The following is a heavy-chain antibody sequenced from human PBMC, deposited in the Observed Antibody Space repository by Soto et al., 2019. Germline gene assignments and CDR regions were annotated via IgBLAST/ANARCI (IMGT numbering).Heavy chain of an antibody. Sequence: QVQLQQWGAGLLKPSETLSLTCAVYGGSFSDYYWSWIRQPPGKGLEWIGEINHSGSTNYNPSLKSRVTISVYTSKIQFALNLSSVTAADTAVDYCARGGRYYYTDVWDKGTTVTVSS. V-gene: IGHV4-34*01. J-gene: IGHJ6*03. CDR2: INHSGST. CDR3: ARGGRYYYTDV. CDR1: GGSFSDYY.